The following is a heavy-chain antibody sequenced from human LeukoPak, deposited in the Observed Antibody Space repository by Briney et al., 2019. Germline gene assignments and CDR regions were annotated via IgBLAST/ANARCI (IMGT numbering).Heavy chain of an antibody. V-gene: IGHV3-23*01. CDR2: SGGGST. CDR1: GFTLSSFA. J-gene: IGHJ4*02. D-gene: IGHD1-14*01. Sequence: GGSLRLSCAASGFTLSSFAMNWVRQAPGKGLEWISASGGGSTFYADSVKGRFTISRDNSKNTLFLQMSSLRAEDTAVYYRGKGRNGTFDYWGQGTLVTVSS. CDR3: GKGRNGTFDY.